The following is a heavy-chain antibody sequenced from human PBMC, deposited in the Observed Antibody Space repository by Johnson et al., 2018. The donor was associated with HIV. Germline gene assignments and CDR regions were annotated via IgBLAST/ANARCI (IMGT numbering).Heavy chain of an antibody. Sequence: VQLVESGGGLAKPAWSPRLSCAASQFTFSSYWMHWVRQVAGKGRVWVARINSDGSRTNYADSGTGRFTISRDNAKNTLYLQMNYRSVEDQAVYYCARLERLGGLSRVLDMWGQGTMVTVSS. CDR2: INSDGSRT. CDR3: ARLERLGGLSRVLDM. D-gene: IGHD6-19*01. V-gene: IGHV3-74*02. CDR1: QFTFSSYW. J-gene: IGHJ3*02.